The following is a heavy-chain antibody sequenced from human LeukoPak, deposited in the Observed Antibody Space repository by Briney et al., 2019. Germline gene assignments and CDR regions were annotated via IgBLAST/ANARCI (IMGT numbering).Heavy chain of an antibody. CDR2: MNPNNDYT. Sequence: GASVKVSCKASGYTFTSYDIVWVRQAPGQGLEWMAWMNPNNDYTTYAQSLQGRVTLTRDTSTSTACMELSSLRFEDTAVYYCARNGGGLGYWGQGTLVTVSS. D-gene: IGHD4-23*01. V-gene: IGHV1-8*01. J-gene: IGHJ4*02. CDR3: ARNGGGLGY. CDR1: GYTFTSYD.